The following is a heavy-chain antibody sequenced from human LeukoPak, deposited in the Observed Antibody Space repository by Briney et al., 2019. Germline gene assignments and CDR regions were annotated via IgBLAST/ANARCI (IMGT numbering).Heavy chain of an antibody. D-gene: IGHD3-10*01. V-gene: IGHV1-18*01. CDR2: ISAYNGNT. CDR3: ARDRGPYGMDV. J-gene: IGHJ6*02. Sequence: ASVKVSCKASGYTFTSYGISWVRQAPGQGLEWMGWISAYNGNTKYAQKLQGRVTMTTDTSTSTAYMELSSLRSEDTAVYYCARDRGPYGMDVWGQGTTVTVSS. CDR1: GYTFTSYG.